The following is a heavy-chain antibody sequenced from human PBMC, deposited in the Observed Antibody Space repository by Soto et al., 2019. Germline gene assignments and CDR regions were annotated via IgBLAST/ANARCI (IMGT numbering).Heavy chain of an antibody. J-gene: IGHJ4*02. CDR2: INHSGST. CDR1: GGSFSGYY. Sequence: QVQLQQWGAGLLKPSETLSLTCAVYGGSFSGYYWTWIRQPPGTGLEWSGEINHSGSTNYNPSLKSRVTISVDTSKNQFSRKLTSVTAADTAVYYCARDKMTGLFDYWGQGTLVTVSS. D-gene: IGHD3-9*01. V-gene: IGHV4-34*01. CDR3: ARDKMTGLFDY.